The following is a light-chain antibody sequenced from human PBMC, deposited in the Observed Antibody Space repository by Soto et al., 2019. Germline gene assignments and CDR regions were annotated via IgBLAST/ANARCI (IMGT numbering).Light chain of an antibody. Sequence: IQMTQSPSTLSASVEDRVTITCRASQSINNWLDWYQQKPGKAPKLLIYDASSLESGVPSRFSGSGSGTEFTLTISSLQPDDFATYYCQQYNNYSCTFGQGTKVDI. J-gene: IGKJ1*01. CDR2: DAS. CDR1: QSINNW. V-gene: IGKV1-5*01. CDR3: QQYNNYSCT.